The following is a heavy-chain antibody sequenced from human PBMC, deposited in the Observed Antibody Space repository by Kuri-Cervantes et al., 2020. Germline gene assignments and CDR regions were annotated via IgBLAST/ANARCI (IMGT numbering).Heavy chain of an antibody. D-gene: IGHD3-22*01. CDR2: ISSSGGTR. CDR3: AKDDTSGPDAFDI. V-gene: IGHV3-48*04. CDR1: GFTFSRYS. J-gene: IGHJ3*02. Sequence: GGSLRLSCAAAGFTFSRYSMNWVRQAPGKGLEWVSYISSSGGTRYYADSVKGRFTISRDNAKNSLYLRMNSLRAEDTAVYYCAKDDTSGPDAFDIWGQGTMVTDSS.